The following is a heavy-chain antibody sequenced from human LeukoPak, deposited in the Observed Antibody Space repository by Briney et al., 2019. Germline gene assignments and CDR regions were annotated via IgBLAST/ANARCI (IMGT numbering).Heavy chain of an antibody. Sequence: GESLKISCKGSGYSFTCWIGWVRQMPGKGLEWMGIIYSGDSHTKYSPSFQGRVTISADKSISTAYLQWSSLEASDTAMYYCASARHGDYVWVYWGQGTPVTVSS. J-gene: IGHJ4*02. CDR1: GYSFTCW. D-gene: IGHD3-16*01. CDR2: IYSGDSHT. CDR3: ASARHGDYVWVY. V-gene: IGHV5-51*01.